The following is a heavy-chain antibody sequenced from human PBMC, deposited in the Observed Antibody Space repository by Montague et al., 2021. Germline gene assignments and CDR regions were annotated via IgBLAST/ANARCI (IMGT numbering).Heavy chain of an antibody. D-gene: IGHD1-26*01. J-gene: IGHJ6*03. V-gene: IGHV4-4*07. CDR1: GDSINTYS. CDR2: LSNGGST. Sequence: ETLSLTCTVFGDSINTYSWSWIRQPAGKGLEWIGRLSNGGSTNSNPSLKSRVSMSVDTSKNQFSLKLSSVTAADTAVYFCARDTVGASGYFYYYYMDVWGRGTTVTVS. CDR3: ARDTVGASGYFYYYYMDV.